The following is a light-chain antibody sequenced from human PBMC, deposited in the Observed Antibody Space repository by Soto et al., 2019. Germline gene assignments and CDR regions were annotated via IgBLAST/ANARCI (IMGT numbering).Light chain of an antibody. CDR2: GAS. CDR1: QSINNN. J-gene: IGKJ4*01. CDR3: QQYNNCPLT. Sequence: EIVMTQSPATLSVSPGERATLSCRASQSINNNLAWYQQKPGQGPRLLIYGASSRATGIPATFSGSGSGTGFTLTISSPQSEYFAIYYCQQYNNCPLTFGGGTKVEIK. V-gene: IGKV3-15*01.